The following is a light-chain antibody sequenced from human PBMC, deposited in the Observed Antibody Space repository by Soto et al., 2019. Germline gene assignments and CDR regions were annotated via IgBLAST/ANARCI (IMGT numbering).Light chain of an antibody. CDR3: QQYNSYPWT. Sequence: DIQMTQSPSTLSASVGDRVSITCRAGQSISSWLAWYQQKTGKAPKLLIYDASSLQNGVPSRFRGAESGTEFTLTISSLQPDDFAVYYCQQYNSYPWTVGQGTKVDNK. V-gene: IGKV1-5*01. CDR1: QSISSW. CDR2: DAS. J-gene: IGKJ1*01.